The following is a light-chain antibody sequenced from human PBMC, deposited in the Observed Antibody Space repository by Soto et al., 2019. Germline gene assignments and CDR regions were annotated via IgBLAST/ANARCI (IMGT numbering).Light chain of an antibody. V-gene: IGKV3-15*01. CDR3: QQYHNWPIT. Sequence: EILLTQSPGTLSLSPGERATLSCRASQSVSSDLASYHQKAGQAPRLLIYGASTRATGMPARFSGSASGTEVTLTLSSLQSEDFAVYYCQQYHNWPITFGQGTRLEI. CDR1: QSVSSD. J-gene: IGKJ5*01. CDR2: GAS.